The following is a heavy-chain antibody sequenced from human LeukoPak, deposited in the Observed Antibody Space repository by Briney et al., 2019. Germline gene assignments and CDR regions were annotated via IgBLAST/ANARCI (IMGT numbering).Heavy chain of an antibody. Sequence: PGGSLRLSCAASGFTFSTYTMNWVRQAPGKGLEWVAVISHDGSNKYYADSVKGRFTISRDNSKNTLYLQMNSLRDEDTAVYYCAKGGPNSGWHYFDYWGQGTLVTVSS. CDR1: GFTFSTYT. V-gene: IGHV3-30*18. D-gene: IGHD6-19*01. CDR2: ISHDGSNK. J-gene: IGHJ4*02. CDR3: AKGGPNSGWHYFDY.